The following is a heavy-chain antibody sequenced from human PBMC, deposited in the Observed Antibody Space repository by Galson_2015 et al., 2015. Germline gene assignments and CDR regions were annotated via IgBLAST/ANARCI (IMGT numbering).Heavy chain of an antibody. Sequence: QSGAEVKKPGESLRISCKGSGYSFTSYWISWVRQMPGKGLEWMGIIYPGDSDTRYSPSFQGQVTISADKSISTAYLQWSSLKASDTAMYCCASRYSIDGSGYPYYFDYWGQGTLVTVSS. CDR3: ASRYSIDGSGYPYYFDY. J-gene: IGHJ4*02. CDR2: IYPGDSDT. V-gene: IGHV5-51*01. D-gene: IGHD3-22*01. CDR1: GYSFTSYW.